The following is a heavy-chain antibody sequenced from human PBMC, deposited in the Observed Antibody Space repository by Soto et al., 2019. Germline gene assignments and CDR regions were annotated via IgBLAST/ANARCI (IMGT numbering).Heavy chain of an antibody. CDR1: GFTVSSNY. Sequence: GESLKISCAASGFTVSSNYMSWVRQAPGKGLEWVSVIYSGGSTYYADSVKGRFTISRDNSKNTLYLQMNSLRAEDTAVYYCARDARGGRGSYYAFDIWGQGTMVTVSS. V-gene: IGHV3-53*01. CDR3: ARDARGGRGSYYAFDI. J-gene: IGHJ3*02. CDR2: IYSGGST. D-gene: IGHD1-26*01.